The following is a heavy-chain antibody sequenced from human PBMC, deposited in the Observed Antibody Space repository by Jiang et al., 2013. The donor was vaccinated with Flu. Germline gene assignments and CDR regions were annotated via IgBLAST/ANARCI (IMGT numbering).Heavy chain of an antibody. J-gene: IGHJ3*02. D-gene: IGHD2-21*02. Sequence: GLVQPGGSLKLSCAASGFTFSGSAMHWVRQASGKGLEWVGRIRSKANSYAAAYAASVKGRFTISRDDSKNTAYLQMNSLKTEDTAVYYCTRPAFRTLCGGDCYAAFDIWGQGTMVTVSS. CDR2: IRSKANSYAA. CDR3: TRPAFRTLCGGDCYAAFDI. V-gene: IGHV3-73*01. CDR1: GFTFSGSA.